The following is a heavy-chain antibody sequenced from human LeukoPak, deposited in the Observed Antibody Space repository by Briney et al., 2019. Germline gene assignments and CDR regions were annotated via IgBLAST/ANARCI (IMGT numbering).Heavy chain of an antibody. V-gene: IGHV3-21*01. CDR1: GFTFSSYS. CDR2: ISSSSSYI. CDR3: ARDLMAVAAEAQIDY. J-gene: IGHJ4*02. D-gene: IGHD6-19*01. Sequence: GGSLRLSCAASGFTFSSYSMNWVRQAPGKGLEWVSSISSSSSYIYYADSVKSRFTISRDSAKNSLYLQMNSLRAEDTAVYYCARDLMAVAAEAQIDYWGQGTLVTVSS.